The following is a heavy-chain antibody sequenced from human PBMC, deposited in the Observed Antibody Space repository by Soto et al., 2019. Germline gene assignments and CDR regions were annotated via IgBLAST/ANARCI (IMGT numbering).Heavy chain of an antibody. J-gene: IGHJ3*02. Sequence: ASVKVSCKASGYTFTSYYMHWVRQAPGQGLEWMGIINPSGGSTSYAQKFQGRVTMTRDTSTSTVYMELSSLRPEDTAVYYCARDISTVVVAATLRDGPFDIWGQGTMVTVSS. D-gene: IGHD2-15*01. CDR1: GYTFTSYY. CDR3: ARDISTVVVAATLRDGPFDI. V-gene: IGHV1-46*01. CDR2: INPSGGST.